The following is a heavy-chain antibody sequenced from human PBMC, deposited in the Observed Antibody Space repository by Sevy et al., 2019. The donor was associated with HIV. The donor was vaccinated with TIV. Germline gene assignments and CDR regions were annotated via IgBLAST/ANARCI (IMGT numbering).Heavy chain of an antibody. CDR1: GGSISSYY. Sequence: SETLSLTCTVSGGSISSYYWSWIRQPPGKGLEWIGYIYYSGSTNYNPSLKSRVTISVDTSKNQFSLKLSSVTAAETAVYYWAIDPGRSGYPRNYYYGMDVWGQGTTVTVSS. V-gene: IGHV4-59*01. CDR3: AIDPGRSGYPRNYYYGMDV. CDR2: IYYSGST. J-gene: IGHJ6*02. D-gene: IGHD3-22*01.